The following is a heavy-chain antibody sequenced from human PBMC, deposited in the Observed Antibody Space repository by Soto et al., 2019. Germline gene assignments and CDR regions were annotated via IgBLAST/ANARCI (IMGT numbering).Heavy chain of an antibody. Sequence: ASETLSLTCTVSGGSISSSSYYWGWIRQPPGKGLEWIGSIYYSGSTYYNPSLKSRVTISVDTSKNQFSLKLSSVTAADTAVYYCASPSPPDCSSTSCYEGYYYYYGMDVWGQGTTVTVSS. CDR2: IYYSGST. V-gene: IGHV4-39*01. D-gene: IGHD2-2*01. CDR1: GGSISSSSYY. J-gene: IGHJ6*02. CDR3: ASPSPPDCSSTSCYEGYYYYYGMDV.